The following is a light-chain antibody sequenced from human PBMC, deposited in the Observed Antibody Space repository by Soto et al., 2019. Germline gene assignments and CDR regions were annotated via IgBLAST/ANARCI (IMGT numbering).Light chain of an antibody. J-gene: IGKJ5*01. CDR1: QSISSW. V-gene: IGKV1-5*01. CDR3: QQYGTSPPT. Sequence: DIQMTQSPSTLSASVGDRVTITCRASQSISSWLAWYQQKPGKAPKLLIYDASSLESGVPSRFSGSGSGTDFTLTISRLEPEDFAVYYCQQYGTSPPTFGPGPRLEIK. CDR2: DAS.